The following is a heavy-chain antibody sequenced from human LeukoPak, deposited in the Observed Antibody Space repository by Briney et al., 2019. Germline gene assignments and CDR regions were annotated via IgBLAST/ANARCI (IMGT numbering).Heavy chain of an antibody. Sequence: PSETLSLTCTVSGYSISSGYYWGWIRQPPGKGLEWIGSIYHSGSTYYNPSLKSRVTISVDTSKNQFSLKLSSVTAADTALYFCARGTYTMTTDAFHIWGQGTMVTVSS. CDR3: ARGTYTMTTDAFHI. V-gene: IGHV4-38-2*02. CDR2: IYHSGST. J-gene: IGHJ3*02. D-gene: IGHD2-2*02. CDR1: GYSISSGYY.